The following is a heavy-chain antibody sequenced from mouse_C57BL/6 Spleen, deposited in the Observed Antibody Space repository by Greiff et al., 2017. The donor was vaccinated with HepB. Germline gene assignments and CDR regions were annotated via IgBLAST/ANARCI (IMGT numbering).Heavy chain of an antibody. V-gene: IGHV1-52*01. J-gene: IGHJ2*01. CDR2: IDPSDSET. Sequence: QVQLKQPGAELVRPGSSVKLSCKASGYTFTSYWMHWVKQRPIQGLEWIGNIDPSDSETHYNQKFKDKATLTVDKSSSTAYMQLSSLTSEDSAVYYCARERWSQYYFDYWGQGTTLTVSS. CDR1: GYTFTSYW. D-gene: IGHD1-1*02. CDR3: ARERWSQYYFDY.